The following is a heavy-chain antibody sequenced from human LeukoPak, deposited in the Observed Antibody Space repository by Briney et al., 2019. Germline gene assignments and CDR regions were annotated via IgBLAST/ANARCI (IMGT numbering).Heavy chain of an antibody. J-gene: IGHJ4*02. CDR1: GYTFAGFY. CDR3: ARDLERYYDLEGRSGY. Sequence: ASVKVSCKASGYTFAGFYIHWVRQAPGQGLEWVGWVDPISGASNYAQKFQGRVTMTRDTSITTAYMELNSLKSDDTAVYYCARDLERYYDLEGRSGYWGQGTLVTVSS. V-gene: IGHV1-2*02. CDR2: VDPISGAS. D-gene: IGHD3-3*01.